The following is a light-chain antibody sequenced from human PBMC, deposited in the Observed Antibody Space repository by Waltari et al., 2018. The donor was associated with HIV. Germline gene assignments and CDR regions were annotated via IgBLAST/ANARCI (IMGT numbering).Light chain of an antibody. CDR3: QQYQTWPRT. Sequence: EVLMTQSPAALSVSPGETVTLFCGASEDVGSNLAWYQQKVGQAPRLSVSGASTRAAGVPTRFAGRGSGTDLSLTISTLQSNDSAVYFCQQYQTWPRTFGQGTLV. J-gene: IGKJ1*01. CDR2: GAS. CDR1: EDVGSN. V-gene: IGKV3-15*01.